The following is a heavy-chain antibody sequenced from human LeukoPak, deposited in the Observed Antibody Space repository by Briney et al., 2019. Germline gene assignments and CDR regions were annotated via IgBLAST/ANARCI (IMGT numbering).Heavy chain of an antibody. CDR1: GFTFSSYE. D-gene: IGHD1-26*01. J-gene: IGHJ4*02. Sequence: PGGSLRLSCAASGFTFSSYEMNWVRQAPGKGLEWVSYISSSGSTIYYADSVKGRFTISRDNAKNSLYLQMNSLRAEDTAVYYCARDGAWWELRPHYFDYWGQGTLVTVSS. CDR2: ISSSGSTI. V-gene: IGHV3-48*03. CDR3: ARDGAWWELRPHYFDY.